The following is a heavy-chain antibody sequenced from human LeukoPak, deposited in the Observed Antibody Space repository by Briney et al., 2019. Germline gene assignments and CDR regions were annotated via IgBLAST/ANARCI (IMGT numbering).Heavy chain of an antibody. CDR3: ARAPSGRFWFDP. Sequence: GGSLRLSCAASGFTFSSYSMNWVRQAPGKGLEWVSSISSSSSYIYYADLVKGRFTISRDNAKNSLYLQMNSLRAEDTAVYYCARAPSGRFWFDPWGQGTLVTVSS. J-gene: IGHJ5*02. CDR2: ISSSSSYI. D-gene: IGHD3-10*01. V-gene: IGHV3-21*01. CDR1: GFTFSSYS.